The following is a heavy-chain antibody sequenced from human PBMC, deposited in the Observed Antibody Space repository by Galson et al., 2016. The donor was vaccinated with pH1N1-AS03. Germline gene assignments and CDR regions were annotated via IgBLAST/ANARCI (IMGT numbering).Heavy chain of an antibody. CDR3: AKDGAWTFEV. D-gene: IGHD3-16*01. CDR1: GYTLGTSG. V-gene: IGHV3-30*02. CDR2: LGHDRSLI. J-gene: IGHJ3*01. Sequence: SLRLSCAASGYTLGTSGIHWVRQTPDKGLEWVAFLGHDRSLIQYAEKVKGRFTISRDDSKNTLYLQMSSLGPGDTAIYYCAKDGAWTFEVWGQGTMVTVSS.